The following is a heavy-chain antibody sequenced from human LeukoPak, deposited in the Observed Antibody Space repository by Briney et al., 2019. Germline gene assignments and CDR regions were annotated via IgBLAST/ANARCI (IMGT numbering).Heavy chain of an antibody. J-gene: IGHJ4*02. D-gene: IGHD5-24*01. V-gene: IGHV3-23*01. CDR1: GFTFSSYA. Sequence: PGGSLRLSCAASGFTFSSYAMSWVRQAPGKGLEWVSAISGSGGSTYYADSVKGRFTISRDNSKNTLYLQMNSLRAEDTAVYYCAKGETVGMATMGGDYWGQGTLVTVSS. CDR3: AKGETVGMATMGGDY. CDR2: ISGSGGST.